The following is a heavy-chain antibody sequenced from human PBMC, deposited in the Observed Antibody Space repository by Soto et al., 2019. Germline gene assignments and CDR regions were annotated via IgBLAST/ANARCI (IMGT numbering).Heavy chain of an antibody. CDR1: CGSISSGGYY. CDR3: ARDATYYYDSSGYWYFDL. CDR2: IFYSGST. Sequence: SETLSLTCTVSCGSISSGGYYWSWIRQYPGKGLEWIGYIFYSGSTYYNPSLKSRVTISVDTSKNQFSLKLSSVTAADTAVYYCARDATYYYDSSGYWYFDLWGRGTLVTVSS. J-gene: IGHJ2*01. V-gene: IGHV4-31*03. D-gene: IGHD3-22*01.